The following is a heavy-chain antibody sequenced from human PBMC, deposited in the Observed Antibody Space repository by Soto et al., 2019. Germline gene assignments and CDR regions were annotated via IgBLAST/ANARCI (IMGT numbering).Heavy chain of an antibody. CDR2: INAGNGNT. D-gene: IGHD3-10*01. CDR1: GYTFTSYA. J-gene: IGHJ6*04. CDR3: ARGLGDRAFDYYYYGMDV. Sequence: ASVKVSCKASGYTFTSYAMHWVRQAPGQRLEWMGWINAGNGNTKYSQKFQGRVTITRDTSASTAYMELSSLRSEDTAVYYCARGLGDRAFDYYYYGMDVWGKGTTATVPS. V-gene: IGHV1-3*01.